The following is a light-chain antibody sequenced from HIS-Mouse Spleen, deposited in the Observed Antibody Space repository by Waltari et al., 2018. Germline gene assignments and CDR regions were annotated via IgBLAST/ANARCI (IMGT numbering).Light chain of an antibody. CDR3: SSYTSSSPL. CDR2: DVS. Sequence: QSALTQPASVSGSPGQSITISCTGTSSDVGGYHYVTWYQQHPGKAPKLMIYDVSNRPSGVSNRFSGSKSGNTASLTISGLQAEDEADYYCSSYTSSSPLFGGGTKLTVL. V-gene: IGLV2-14*03. CDR1: SSDVGGYHY. J-gene: IGLJ2*01.